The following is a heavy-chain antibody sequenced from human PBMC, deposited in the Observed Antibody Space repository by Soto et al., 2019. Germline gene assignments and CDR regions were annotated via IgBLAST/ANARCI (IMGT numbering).Heavy chain of an antibody. CDR3: ARDPQWLVGIENRFDP. J-gene: IGHJ5*02. V-gene: IGHV4-30-4*01. D-gene: IGHD6-19*01. CDR2: IYYSGST. Sequence: PSETLSLTCTVSGGSISSGDYYWSWIRQPPGKGLEWIGYIYYSGSTYYNPSLKSRVTISVDTSKNQFSLKLSSVTAADTAVYYCARDPQWLVGIENRFDPWGQGTLVTVSS. CDR1: GGSISSGDYY.